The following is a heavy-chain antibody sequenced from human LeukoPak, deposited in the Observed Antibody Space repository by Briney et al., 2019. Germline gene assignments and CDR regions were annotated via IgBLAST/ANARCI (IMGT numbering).Heavy chain of an antibody. CDR2: INGGGGST. V-gene: IGHV3-23*01. Sequence: GGSLRLSCAASGFTFSNFAMSWVRQAPGKGLHWVSTINGGGGSTYYADSVKGRFTISRDNSKSTLYLQMNGLRAEDTAVYYCARTNFPRRYCSGGNCYSDYWGQGTLVTVSS. CDR3: ARTNFPRRYCSGGNCYSDY. J-gene: IGHJ4*02. D-gene: IGHD2-15*01. CDR1: GFTFSNFA.